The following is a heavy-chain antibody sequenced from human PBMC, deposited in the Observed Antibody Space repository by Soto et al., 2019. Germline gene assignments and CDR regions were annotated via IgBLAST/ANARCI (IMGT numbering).Heavy chain of an antibody. Sequence: QVQLQQWGAGLLKPSETLSLTCAVYGGSFTTYYWSWIRQPPGKGLEWIGEINHGGSAKYNPPLESRVTLSVDTSKNQFSLRLTSVTAADTAKYYCCGWVSGNWFDPWAQGTLVTVSS. CDR1: GGSFTTYY. CDR2: INHGGSA. CDR3: CGWVSGNWFDP. D-gene: IGHD5-12*01. V-gene: IGHV4-34*01. J-gene: IGHJ5*02.